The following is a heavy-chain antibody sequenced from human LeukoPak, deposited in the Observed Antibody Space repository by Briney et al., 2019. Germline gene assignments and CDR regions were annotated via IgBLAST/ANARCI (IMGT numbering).Heavy chain of an antibody. J-gene: IGHJ4*02. D-gene: IGHD3-3*01. CDR1: GYTFTGYY. CDR2: IIPIFGTA. Sequence: SVKVSCKASGYTFTGYYMHWVRQAPGQGLEWMGGIIPIFGTANYAQKFQGRVTITADESTSTAYMELSSLRSEDTAVYYCASLEDFWSGYYTSYWGQGTLVTVSS. V-gene: IGHV1-69*13. CDR3: ASLEDFWSGYYTSY.